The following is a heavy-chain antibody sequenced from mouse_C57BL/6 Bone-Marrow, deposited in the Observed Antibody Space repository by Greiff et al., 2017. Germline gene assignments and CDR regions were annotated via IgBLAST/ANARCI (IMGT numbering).Heavy chain of an antibody. CDR1: GYTFTSYW. J-gene: IGHJ3*01. CDR3: ASETAQATGLAY. Sequence: QVQLQQSGAELVMPGASVKLSCKASGYTFTSYWMHWVKQRPGQGLEWIGEIDPSDSYTNYNQKFKGKSTLTVDKSSSTAYMQLSSLTSEDSAVYYCASETAQATGLAYWGQGTLVTVSA. CDR2: IDPSDSYT. V-gene: IGHV1-69*01. D-gene: IGHD3-2*02.